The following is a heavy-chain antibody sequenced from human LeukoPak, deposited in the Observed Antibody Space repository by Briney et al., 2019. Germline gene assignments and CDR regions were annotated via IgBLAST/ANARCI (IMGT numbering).Heavy chain of an antibody. Sequence: SQTLSLTCAISGDSVSSNSVTWNWIRQSPSRGLEWLGRTYYRSTWYNDYAVSVRGRITVNSDTPKNQFSLHLNSVTPEDTAVYYCARRLTQYDCFDPWGQGILVTVSS. V-gene: IGHV6-1*01. D-gene: IGHD2-2*01. CDR1: GDSVSSNSVT. CDR3: ARRLTQYDCFDP. CDR2: TYYRSTWYN. J-gene: IGHJ5*02.